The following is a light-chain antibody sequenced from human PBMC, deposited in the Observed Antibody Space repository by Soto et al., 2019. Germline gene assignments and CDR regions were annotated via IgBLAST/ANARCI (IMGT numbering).Light chain of an antibody. CDR3: AAWDDSLNGQGV. Sequence: QAVVTQPPSVSEAPRQRVTISCSGSSSNIGNNAVNWYQQLPGKAPKLLIYYDDLLPSGVSDRFSGSKSGTSASLAISGLQSEDEADYYCAAWDDSLNGQGVFGGGTQLTVL. CDR1: SSNIGNNA. J-gene: IGLJ2*01. CDR2: YDD. V-gene: IGLV1-36*01.